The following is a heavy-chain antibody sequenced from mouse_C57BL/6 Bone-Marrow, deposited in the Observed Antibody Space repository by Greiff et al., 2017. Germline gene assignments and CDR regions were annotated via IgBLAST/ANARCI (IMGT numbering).Heavy chain of an antibody. Sequence: EVKLVESGGGLVKPGGSLKLSCAASGFTFSDYGMHWVRQAPEKGLEWVAYISSGSSTIYYADTVKGRFTISSDNAKNTLFLQMTSLRSEETVIYYCAIRRAMDYWGQGTSVTVSS. CDR1: GFTFSDYG. CDR2: ISSGSSTI. V-gene: IGHV5-17*01. J-gene: IGHJ4*01. CDR3: AIRRAMDY.